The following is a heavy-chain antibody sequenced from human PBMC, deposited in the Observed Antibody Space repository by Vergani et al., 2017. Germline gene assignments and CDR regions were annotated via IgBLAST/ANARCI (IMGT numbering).Heavy chain of an antibody. CDR3: ARDGYSYYMDV. CDR1: GFTVSSNY. D-gene: IGHD5-18*01. J-gene: IGHJ6*03. Sequence: EVQLVESGGGLVQPGGSLRLSCAASGFTVSSNYMSWVCQAPGKGLEWVSVIYSGGSTYYADSVKGRFTISRHNSKNTLYLQMNILRAEDTAVYYCARDGYSYYMDVWGKGTTVTVSS. CDR2: IYSGGST. V-gene: IGHV3-53*04.